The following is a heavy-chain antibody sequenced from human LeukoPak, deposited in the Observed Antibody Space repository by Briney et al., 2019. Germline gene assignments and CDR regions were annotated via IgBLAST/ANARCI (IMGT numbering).Heavy chain of an antibody. D-gene: IGHD3-22*01. J-gene: IGHJ3*02. CDR2: IRGSGGST. V-gene: IGHV3-23*01. Sequence: GGSLRLSCAASGFTFDDYGMSWVRQAPGKGLEWVSAIRGSGGSTYYADSVKGRFTISRDNSKNTLYLQMNSLRAEDTAVYYCAKDWYDSSGYHQPHAFDIWGQGTMVIVSS. CDR1: GFTFDDYG. CDR3: AKDWYDSSGYHQPHAFDI.